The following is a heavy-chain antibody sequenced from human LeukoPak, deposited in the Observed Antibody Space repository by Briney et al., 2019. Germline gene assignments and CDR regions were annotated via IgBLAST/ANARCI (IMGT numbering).Heavy chain of an antibody. D-gene: IGHD6-13*01. V-gene: IGHV3-23*01. CDR1: GFTFSSYA. CDR3: AKDLRGRIAAAYDY. Sequence: GGSLRLSCAASGFTFSSYAMSWVRQAPGKGLEWVSAISGSGGSTYYADSVKGRFTISRDNSKNTLYLQMNSLRAEDTAVYYCAKDLRGRIAAAYDYWGQGTLVTVSS. CDR2: ISGSGGST. J-gene: IGHJ4*02.